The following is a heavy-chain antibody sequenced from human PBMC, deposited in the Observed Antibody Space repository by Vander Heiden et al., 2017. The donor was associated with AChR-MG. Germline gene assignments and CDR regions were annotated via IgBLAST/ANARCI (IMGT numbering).Heavy chain of an antibody. Sequence: EVQLVESGAGLVQPGGSLRLSCAASGFTFSSYGMRWFRQAPGKGLEWVANIKQDGSEKYYVDSVKGRFTISRDNAKNSLYLQMNSLRAEDTAVYYCARDQSYDFWSGYWVMDVWGQGTTVTVSS. CDR3: ARDQSYDFWSGYWVMDV. D-gene: IGHD3-3*01. V-gene: IGHV3-7*01. J-gene: IGHJ6*02. CDR2: IKQDGSEK. CDR1: GFTFSSYG.